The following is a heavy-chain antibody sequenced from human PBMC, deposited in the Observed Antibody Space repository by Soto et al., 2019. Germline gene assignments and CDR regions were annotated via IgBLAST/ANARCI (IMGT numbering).Heavy chain of an antibody. V-gene: IGHV4-59*01. J-gene: IGHJ5*02. Sequence: SETLSLTCSVSGGSISSYYWSWIRQPPGKGLEWIGYIFYSGSTNQSPSLKSRVTISVDTSKNQFSLKLRSVTAADTAVYYCARTALGWFDPWGQGTLVTVSS. CDR1: GGSISSYY. CDR2: IFYSGST. D-gene: IGHD2-21*02. CDR3: ARTALGWFDP.